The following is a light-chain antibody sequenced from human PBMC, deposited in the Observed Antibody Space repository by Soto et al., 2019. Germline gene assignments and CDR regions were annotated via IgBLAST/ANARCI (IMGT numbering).Light chain of an antibody. V-gene: IGKV3-11*01. CDR3: QQRSNWPPWT. Sequence: EIVLTQSPATLSLSPGERATLSCRASQSVSSYLAWYQQKPGQAPRLLIYDASNRATGIPARFSGSGSGTDFILTISSLEPEDFAVYYCQQRSNWPPWTFGQGTKVKIK. J-gene: IGKJ1*01. CDR2: DAS. CDR1: QSVSSY.